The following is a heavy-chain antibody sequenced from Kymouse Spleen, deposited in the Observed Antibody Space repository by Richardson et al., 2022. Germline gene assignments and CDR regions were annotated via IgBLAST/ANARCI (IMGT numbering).Heavy chain of an antibody. J-gene: IGHJ4*02. CDR2: IRSKANSYAT. D-gene: IGHD2-15*01. V-gene: IGHV3-73*02. CDR1: GFTFSGSA. CDR3: TRQEDIVVVVAATLFDY. Sequence: EVQLVESGGGLVQPGGSLKLSCAASGFTFSGSAMHWVRQASGKGLEWVGRIRSKANSYATAYAASVKGRFTISRDDSKNTAYLQMNSLKTEDTAVYYCTRQEDIVVVVAATLFDYWGQGTLVTVSS.